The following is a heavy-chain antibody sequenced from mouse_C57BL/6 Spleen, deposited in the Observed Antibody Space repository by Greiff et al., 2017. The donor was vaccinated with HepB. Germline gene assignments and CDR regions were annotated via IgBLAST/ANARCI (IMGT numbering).Heavy chain of an antibody. D-gene: IGHD2-14*01. J-gene: IGHJ3*01. V-gene: IGHV5-6*01. CDR2: ISSGGSYT. Sequence: EVKVVESGGDLVKPGGSLKLSCAASGFTFSSYGMSWVRQTPDKRLEWVATISSGGSYTYYPDSVKGRFTISRDNAKNTLYLQMSSLKSEDTAMYYCARQGVRPFAYWGQGTLVTVSA. CDR3: ARQGVRPFAY. CDR1: GFTFSSYG.